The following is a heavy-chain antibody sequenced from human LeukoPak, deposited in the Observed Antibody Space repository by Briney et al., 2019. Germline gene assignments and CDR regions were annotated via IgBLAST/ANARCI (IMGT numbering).Heavy chain of an antibody. CDR1: GFTFSSYS. D-gene: IGHD6-6*01. CDR2: IRSKAYGGTT. CDR3: TSGRKIAAPTGY. Sequence: GGSLRLSCAASGFTFSSYSMNWVRQAPGKGLEWVGFIRSKAYGGTTEYAASVKGRFTISRDDSKSIAYLQMNSLKTEDTAVYYCTSGRKIAAPTGYWGQGTLVTVSS. J-gene: IGHJ4*02. V-gene: IGHV3-49*04.